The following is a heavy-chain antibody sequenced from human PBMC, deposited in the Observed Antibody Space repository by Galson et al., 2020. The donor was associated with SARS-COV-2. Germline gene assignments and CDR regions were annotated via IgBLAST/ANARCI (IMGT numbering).Heavy chain of an antibody. CDR3: ARHGASSGWYEGIDD. Sequence: GESLKIPCRTSGYSFTNYWIGWVRQMPGKGLEWMGIIYPDDSYTIYSPSFQGQVTISADKSISTAFLQWSSLKASDTAIYYCARHGASSGWYEGIDDWGQGTLVTVSS. CDR2: IYPDDSYT. CDR1: GYSFTNYW. V-gene: IGHV5-51*01. D-gene: IGHD6-19*01. J-gene: IGHJ4*02.